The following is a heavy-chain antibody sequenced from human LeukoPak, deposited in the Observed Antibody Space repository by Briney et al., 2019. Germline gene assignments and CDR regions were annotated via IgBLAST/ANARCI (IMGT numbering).Heavy chain of an antibody. CDR2: IYYSGST. V-gene: IGHV4-59*08. Sequence: SETLSLTCTVSGGSIGSYYWSWIRQPPGKGLEWIGYIYYSGSTNYNPSLKSRVTISVDTSKNQFSLKLSSVTAADTAVYYCAKSSGYYYGMDVWGQGTTVTVSS. CDR1: GGSIGSYY. J-gene: IGHJ6*02. CDR3: AKSSGYYYGMDV.